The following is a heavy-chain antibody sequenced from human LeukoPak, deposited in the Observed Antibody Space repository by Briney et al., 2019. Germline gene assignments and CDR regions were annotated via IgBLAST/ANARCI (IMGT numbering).Heavy chain of an antibody. CDR2: IYYSGST. V-gene: IGHV4-39*07. CDR3: ARDKSTMTYGVYFDY. Sequence: SETLSLTCTVSGGSISSSSYYWGWIRQPPGKGLEWIGSIYYSGSTYYNPSLKSRVTISVDTSKNQFSLKLSSVTAADTAVYYCARDKSTMTYGVYFDYWGQGTLVTVSS. J-gene: IGHJ4*02. D-gene: IGHD5-24*01. CDR1: GGSISSSSYY.